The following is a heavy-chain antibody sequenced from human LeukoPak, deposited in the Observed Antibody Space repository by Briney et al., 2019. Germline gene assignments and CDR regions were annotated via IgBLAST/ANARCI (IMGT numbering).Heavy chain of an antibody. CDR3: ARVKSIAPPAFDF. D-gene: IGHD6-6*01. V-gene: IGHV1-2*04. CDR1: GYTFTGYY. J-gene: IGHJ3*01. Sequence: ASVKVSCKASGYTFTGYYMHWVRQAPGQGVEWMGWINPNSGATNYAQKFQGWVTMTRDTSINTVYMELSSLRSDDTAVYYCARVKSIAPPAFDFWGQGTMVTVSS. CDR2: INPNSGAT.